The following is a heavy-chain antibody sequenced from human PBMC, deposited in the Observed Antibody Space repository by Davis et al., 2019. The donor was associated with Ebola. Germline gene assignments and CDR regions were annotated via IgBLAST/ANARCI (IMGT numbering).Heavy chain of an antibody. CDR1: GFTFSSYS. Sequence: GESLKISCAASGFTFSSYSMNWVRQAPGKGLEWVSYISSSSSTIYYADSVKGRFTISRDNAKNSLYLQMNSLRDDDTAVYYCAKDTLHRSFDYWGQGTLVTVSS. J-gene: IGHJ4*02. V-gene: IGHV3-48*02. CDR2: ISSSSSTI. CDR3: AKDTLHRSFDY.